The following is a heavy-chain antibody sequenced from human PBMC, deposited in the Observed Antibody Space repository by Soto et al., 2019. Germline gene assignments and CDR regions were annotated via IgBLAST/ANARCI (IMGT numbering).Heavy chain of an antibody. J-gene: IGHJ4*02. V-gene: IGHV4-39*01. CDR1: GGSISSYY. D-gene: IGHD3-22*01. CDR2: IYYSGST. CDR3: ARQLGYYYDSSGYLEFRYFDY. Sequence: SEALSLTCTVSGGSISSYYWGWIRQPPGKGLEWIGSIYYSGSTYYNPSLKSRVAISVDTSKNQFSLKLSSVTAADTAVYYCARQLGYYYDSSGYLEFRYFDYWGQGTLVTVSS.